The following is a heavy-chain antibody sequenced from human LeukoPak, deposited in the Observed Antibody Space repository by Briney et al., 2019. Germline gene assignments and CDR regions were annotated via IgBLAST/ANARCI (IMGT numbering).Heavy chain of an antibody. J-gene: IGHJ6*02. CDR1: GYTFTSYD. D-gene: IGHD6-19*01. V-gene: IGHV1-8*01. CDR3: ASLGSTYSSGWYLPYYYYGMDV. CDR2: MNPNSGNT. Sequence: ASVKVSCKASGYTFTSYDINWVRQATGQGLEWMGWMNPNSGNTGYAQKFQGRVTMTRNTSISTAYMELSSLRSEDTAVYYCASLGSTYSSGWYLPYYYYGMDVWGQGTTVTVSS.